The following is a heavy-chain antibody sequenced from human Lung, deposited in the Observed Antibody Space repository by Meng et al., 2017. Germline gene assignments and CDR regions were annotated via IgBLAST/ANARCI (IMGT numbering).Heavy chain of an antibody. CDR2: IKYSGST. CDR1: GGSFSDYY. CDR3: ARGPTTMAPDFDY. J-gene: IGHJ4*02. Sequence: QLQLQTWAAGLMTPAELLSLTCAVSGGSFSDYYRSWIRQPPGKGLEWIGEIKYSGSTNYNQSLESRVTITTDTSQNNLSLKLSSVTAADSAVYYCARGPTTMAPDFDYWGQGTLVTVSS. V-gene: IGHV4-34*01. D-gene: IGHD4-11*01.